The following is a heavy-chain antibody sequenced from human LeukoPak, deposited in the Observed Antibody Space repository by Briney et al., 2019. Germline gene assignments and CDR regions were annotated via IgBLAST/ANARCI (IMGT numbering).Heavy chain of an antibody. J-gene: IGHJ4*02. Sequence: GGSLRLSCAASGFTFSSYAMSWVRQAPGKGLEWVSAISGSGGSTYYADSVKGRFTISRDNSNNTLYLQMNSLRAEDTAVYYCAKVSGGSSWPTYWGQGTLVTVSS. CDR1: GFTFSSYA. CDR3: AKVSGGSSWPTY. CDR2: ISGSGGST. D-gene: IGHD6-13*01. V-gene: IGHV3-23*01.